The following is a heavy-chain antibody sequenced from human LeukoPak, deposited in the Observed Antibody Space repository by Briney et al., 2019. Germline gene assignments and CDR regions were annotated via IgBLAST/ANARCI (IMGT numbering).Heavy chain of an antibody. J-gene: IGHJ4*02. CDR2: IRNKADGYTT. D-gene: IGHD3-10*01. CDR3: GDLGSAGTDH. V-gene: IGHV3-72*01. CDR1: GFTFSPHY. Sequence: GGSLRLSCAASGFTFSPHYMDWARQSPGQGLEWVGLIRNKADGYTTIYTASVKGRFTISRDDSKNSVYLQMDSLKTEDTAVYYCGDLGSAGTDHWGQGTLVTVSS.